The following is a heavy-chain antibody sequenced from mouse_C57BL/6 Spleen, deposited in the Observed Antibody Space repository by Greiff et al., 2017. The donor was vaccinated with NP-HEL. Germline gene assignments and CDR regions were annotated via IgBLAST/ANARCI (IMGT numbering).Heavy chain of an antibody. CDR3: ARYYYGNYEGAMDY. CDR2: IYPGDGDT. V-gene: IGHV1-82*01. J-gene: IGHJ4*01. CDR1: GYAFSSSW. Sequence: VHLVESGPELVKPGASVKISCKASGYAFSSSWMNWVKQRPGKGLEWIGRIYPGDGDTNYNGKFKGKATLTADKSSSTAYMQLSSLTSEDSAVYFCARYYYGNYEGAMDYWGQGTSVTVSS. D-gene: IGHD2-1*01.